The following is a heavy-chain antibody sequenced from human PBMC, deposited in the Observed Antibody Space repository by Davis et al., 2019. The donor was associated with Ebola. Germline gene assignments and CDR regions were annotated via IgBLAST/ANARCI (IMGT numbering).Heavy chain of an antibody. V-gene: IGHV5-51*01. D-gene: IGHD6-13*01. Sequence: GGSLRLSCKGSGYRFTTYWIAWVRQMPGKGLEWMGIIYPGDSDTRYSPSFQGQVTISADKSISTAYLQWSSLKASDTAMYYCARSPLVAATGDWYFDLWGRGTLVTVSS. CDR3: ARSPLVAATGDWYFDL. J-gene: IGHJ2*01. CDR1: GYRFTTYW. CDR2: IYPGDSDT.